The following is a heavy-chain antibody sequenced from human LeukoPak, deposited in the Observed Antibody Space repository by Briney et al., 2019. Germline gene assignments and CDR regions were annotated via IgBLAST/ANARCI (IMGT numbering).Heavy chain of an antibody. Sequence: PGGSLRLSCAASGFTFSSYAMSWVRQAPGKGLEWIGSIYYSGSTYYNPSLKSRVTISVDTSKNQFSLKLSSVTAADTAVYYCARACGGDCPSYYFDYWGQGTLVTVSS. D-gene: IGHD2-21*01. J-gene: IGHJ4*02. CDR1: GFTFSSYA. CDR2: IYYSGST. CDR3: ARACGGDCPSYYFDY. V-gene: IGHV4-39*01.